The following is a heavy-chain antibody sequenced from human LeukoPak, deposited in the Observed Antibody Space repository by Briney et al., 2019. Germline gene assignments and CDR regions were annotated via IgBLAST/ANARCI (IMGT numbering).Heavy chain of an antibody. J-gene: IGHJ4*02. CDR1: GFTFSSYA. D-gene: IGHD1-1*01. CDR2: ISSNGGAT. Sequence: QPGGSLRLSCAASGFTFSSYAMHWVRQAPGKTLESVSAISSNGGATYYANSVKGRFTISRDNSKNTLYLQMGSLRAEDMAVYYCAREGDWNYSDYWGQGTLVTVSS. CDR3: AREGDWNYSDY. V-gene: IGHV3-64*01.